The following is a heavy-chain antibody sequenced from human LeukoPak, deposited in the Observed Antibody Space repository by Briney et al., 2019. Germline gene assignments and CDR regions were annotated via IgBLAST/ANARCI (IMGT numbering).Heavy chain of an antibody. CDR3: ALGYCSGGSCYLDY. V-gene: IGHV4-59*01. D-gene: IGHD2-15*01. J-gene: IGHJ4*02. CDR1: GGSISSYY. CDR2: IYYSGST. Sequence: SETLSLTCTVSGGSISSYYWSWIRQPPGKGLEWIGYIYYSGSTNYNPSLKSRVTISVDTSKSQFSLKLSSVTAADTAVYYCALGYCSGGSCYLDYWGQGTLVTVSS.